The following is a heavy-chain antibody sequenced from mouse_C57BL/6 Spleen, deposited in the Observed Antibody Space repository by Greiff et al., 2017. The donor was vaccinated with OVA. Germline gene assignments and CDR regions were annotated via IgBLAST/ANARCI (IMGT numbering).Heavy chain of an antibody. CDR1: GFTFTDYY. CDR3: ARLHYYGSSYRYFDV. V-gene: IGHV7-3*01. J-gene: IGHJ1*03. Sequence: EVQGVESGGGLVQPGGSLSLSCAASGFTFTDYYMSWVRQPPGKALEWLGFIRNKANGYTTEYSASVKGRFTISRDNSQSILYLQMNALRAEDSATYYCARLHYYGSSYRYFDVWGTGTTVTVSS. CDR2: IRNKANGYTT. D-gene: IGHD1-1*01.